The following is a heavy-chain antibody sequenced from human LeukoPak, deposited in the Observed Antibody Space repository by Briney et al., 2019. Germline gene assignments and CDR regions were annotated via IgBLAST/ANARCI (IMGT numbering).Heavy chain of an antibody. Sequence: GGSLRLSCAASGFTFSSYGMNWVRQAPGKGLEWVAYISSSSSYIYYADSVKGRFTISRDNAKKSLYLQMNSLRAEDTAVYYCARDPPTITLAGNGNDYWGQGTLVTVSS. J-gene: IGHJ4*02. CDR2: ISSSSSYI. V-gene: IGHV3-21*01. D-gene: IGHD6-19*01. CDR3: ARDPPTITLAGNGNDY. CDR1: GFTFSSYG.